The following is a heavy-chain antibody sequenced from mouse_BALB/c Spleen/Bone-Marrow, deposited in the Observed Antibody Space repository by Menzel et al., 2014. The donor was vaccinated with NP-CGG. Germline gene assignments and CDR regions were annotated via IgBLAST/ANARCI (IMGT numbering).Heavy chain of an antibody. CDR2: IDPYYGGT. V-gene: IGHV1-39*01. Sequence: QLQESGPELQKPCRISSLKRQASGYSFTAYNMNWVKQSNGKSLEWIGSIDPYYGGTSYNQKFKGKATLTVDKSSSTAYMQLKNLTSEDSAVYYCTRDDSPYWYFDVWGAGTTVTVSS. CDR3: TRDDSPYWYFDV. CDR1: GYSFTAYN. D-gene: IGHD2-4*01. J-gene: IGHJ1*01.